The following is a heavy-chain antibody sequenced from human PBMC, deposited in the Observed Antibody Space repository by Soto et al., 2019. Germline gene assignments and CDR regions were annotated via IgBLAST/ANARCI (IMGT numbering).Heavy chain of an antibody. CDR3: ARLYNFGVVTTHYYYYMDV. J-gene: IGHJ6*03. D-gene: IGHD3-3*01. CDR1: GYSFTSYW. Sequence: GESLKISCKGSGYSFTSYWIGWVRQMPGKGLEWMGIIYPGDSDTRYSPSFQGQVTISADKSISTAYLQWSSLKASDTAMYYCARLYNFGVVTTHYYYYMDVWGKGTTVTVSS. V-gene: IGHV5-51*01. CDR2: IYPGDSDT.